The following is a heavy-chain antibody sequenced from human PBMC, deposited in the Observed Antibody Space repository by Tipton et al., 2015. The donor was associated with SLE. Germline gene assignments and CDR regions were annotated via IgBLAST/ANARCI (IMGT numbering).Heavy chain of an antibody. Sequence: SLRLSCAASTFSFNTYDMNWVRQAPGKGLEWVSVIYTSGLKYYVDSVKGRFTISRDDSKNTLYLQMNSLRSEDTALYFCVKGRNVVTTANFDFWGQGTLVTVSS. D-gene: IGHD4-17*01. CDR2: IYTSGLK. J-gene: IGHJ4*02. V-gene: IGHV3-23*05. CDR3: VKGRNVVTTANFDF. CDR1: TFSFNTYD.